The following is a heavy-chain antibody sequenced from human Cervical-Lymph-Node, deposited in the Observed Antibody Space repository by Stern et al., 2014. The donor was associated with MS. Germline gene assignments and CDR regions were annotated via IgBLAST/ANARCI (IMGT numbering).Heavy chain of an antibody. J-gene: IGHJ4*02. D-gene: IGHD3-3*01. Sequence: VQLVESGPGLVKPSETLSLTCTVSGGSISSYYWSWIRQPPGKGLEWIGYIYYSGSTNYNPSLKSRVTISVDTSKNQFSLKLSSVTAADTAVYYCARVTDFWSGYPLYYFDYWGQGTLVTVSS. V-gene: IGHV4-59*01. CDR3: ARVTDFWSGYPLYYFDY. CDR2: IYYSGST. CDR1: GGSISSYY.